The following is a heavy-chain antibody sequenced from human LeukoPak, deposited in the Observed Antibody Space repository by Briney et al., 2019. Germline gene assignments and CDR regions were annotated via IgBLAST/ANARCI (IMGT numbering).Heavy chain of an antibody. V-gene: IGHV3-23*01. CDR1: GFTFGSYA. CDR3: AKKYSTGLDP. CDR2: INGSGGST. J-gene: IGHJ5*02. Sequence: GGSLRLSCAASGFTFGSYAMSWVRQAPGKGLEWVSDINGSGGSTYYTDSVKGWFTISRDNSKNTLYLQMNSLRAEDTAIYYCAKKYSTGLDPWGQGTLVTVPS. D-gene: IGHD1-26*01.